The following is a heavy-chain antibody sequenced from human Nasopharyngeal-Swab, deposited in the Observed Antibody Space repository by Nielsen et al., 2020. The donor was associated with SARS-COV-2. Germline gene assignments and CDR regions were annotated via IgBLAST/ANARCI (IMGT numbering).Heavy chain of an antibody. Sequence: GESLKISCEASAFTFSSYSMSWVRQAPGKGLEWVSAISGSGDSTYYADSVKGRFTISRDNAKNSLYLQMNSLRAEDTAVYYCARDGLDYDFWSAYFMDVWGQGTTVTVSS. V-gene: IGHV3-23*01. CDR2: ISGSGDST. CDR1: AFTFSSYS. J-gene: IGHJ6*02. CDR3: ARDGLDYDFWSAYFMDV. D-gene: IGHD3-3*01.